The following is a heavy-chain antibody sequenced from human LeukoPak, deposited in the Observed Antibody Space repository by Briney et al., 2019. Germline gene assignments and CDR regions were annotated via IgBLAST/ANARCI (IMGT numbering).Heavy chain of an antibody. CDR1: GGSISSYY. D-gene: IGHD6-19*01. V-gene: IGHV4-59*12. Sequence: SETLSLTCTVSGGSISSYYWSWIRQPPGKGLEWIGYIYYSGSTNYNPSPKSRVTISVDTSKNQFSLKLSSVTAADTAVYYCARTYSSGEADPWGQGTLVTVSS. CDR3: ARTYSSGEADP. J-gene: IGHJ5*02. CDR2: IYYSGST.